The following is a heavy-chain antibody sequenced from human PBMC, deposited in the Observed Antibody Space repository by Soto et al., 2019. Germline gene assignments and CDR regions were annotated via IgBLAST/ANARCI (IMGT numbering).Heavy chain of an antibody. CDR2: FYWDDDR. V-gene: IGHV2-5*02. CDR1: GFSLSTSGVG. J-gene: IGHJ4*02. D-gene: IGHD1-26*01. Sequence: QITLKESGPALVKPTQTLTLTCSFSGFSLSTSGVGVGWVRQAPGKALEWLTLFYWDDDRRYNPSLKSRLTFAKDPSRNQGVLTMTNMDPVDTATYYCAHGSSIVGAPAFDYWGQGILVTVSS. CDR3: AHGSSIVGAPAFDY.